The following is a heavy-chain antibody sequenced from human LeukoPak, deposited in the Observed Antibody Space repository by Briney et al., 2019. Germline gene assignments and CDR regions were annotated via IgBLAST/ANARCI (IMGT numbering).Heavy chain of an antibody. V-gene: IGHV4-39*07. CDR2: IYYSGST. Sequence: PSETLSLTCTVSGVSISSSSYYWGWIRQPPGKGLEWIGSIYYSGSTYYNPSLKSRVTISVDTSKNQFSLKLSSVTAADTAVYYCARGGGYASGLAYWGQGTLVTVSS. D-gene: IGHD5-12*01. CDR1: GVSISSSSYY. J-gene: IGHJ4*02. CDR3: ARGGGYASGLAY.